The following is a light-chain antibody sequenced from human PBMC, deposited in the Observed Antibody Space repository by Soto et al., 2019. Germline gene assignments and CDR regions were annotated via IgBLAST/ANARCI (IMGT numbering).Light chain of an antibody. V-gene: IGLV2-11*01. Sequence: QSALTQPRSVSGSPGQSVTISCTGSSSDVGRYDYVSLYQQHPGKAPKLIIYDVTQRPSGVPDHFSGSKSGNTASLTISGLQADDEADYYCCSYAGDSYLFGTGTKVTVL. CDR1: SSDVGRYDY. J-gene: IGLJ1*01. CDR2: DVT. CDR3: CSYAGDSYL.